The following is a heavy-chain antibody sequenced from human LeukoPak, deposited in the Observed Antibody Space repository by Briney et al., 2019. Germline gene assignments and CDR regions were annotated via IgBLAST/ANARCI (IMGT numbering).Heavy chain of an antibody. CDR1: GFALSSNY. CDR3: ARDHYSSAWYGIH. Sequence: GGSLRLSCAASGFALSSNYVGWVRQAPGGGLHWVSLLYSDGDTYYADSVKGRFTISRDTSKNTLYLQMNSLRVDDTAVYYCARDHYSSAWYGIHWGQGTLVTVSS. V-gene: IGHV3-53*01. CDR2: LYSDGDT. J-gene: IGHJ4*02. D-gene: IGHD6-19*01.